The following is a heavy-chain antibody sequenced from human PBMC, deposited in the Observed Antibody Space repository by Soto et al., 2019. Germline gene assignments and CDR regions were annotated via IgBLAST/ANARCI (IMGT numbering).Heavy chain of an antibody. J-gene: IGHJ4*02. V-gene: IGHV3-33*01. CDR3: ARDPGQDEAIDY. CDR2: IWQDVKVK. Sequence: QVQVVESGGGVVQPGTSLRLSCAASGFTFGHFGMHWVRQAPGKGLEWVAVIWQDVKVKFYSESVEGRFSISRDNSKNTLYLQMNTLRVDGTAVYYWARDPGQDEAIDYWGQGTLVIVSS. CDR1: GFTFGHFG.